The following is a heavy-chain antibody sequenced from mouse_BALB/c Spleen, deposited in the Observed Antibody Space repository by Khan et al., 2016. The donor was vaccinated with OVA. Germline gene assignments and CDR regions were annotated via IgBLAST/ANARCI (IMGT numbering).Heavy chain of an antibody. CDR3: AGENYYGYYFDY. CDR1: GYSITSGYA. D-gene: IGHD1-1*01. J-gene: IGHJ2*01. Sequence: QLEESGPGLVKPSQSLSLTCTVTGYSITSGYAWNWIRQFPGNKLEWMGYISYSGVTSYTPSLKSRISITRDTSKNQFFLQLNSVTTEDTATYYGAGENYYGYYFDYWGQGTTLTVSS. V-gene: IGHV3-2*02. CDR2: ISYSGVT.